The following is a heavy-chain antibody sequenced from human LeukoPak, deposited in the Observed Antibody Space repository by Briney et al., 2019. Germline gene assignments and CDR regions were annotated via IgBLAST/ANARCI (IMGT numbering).Heavy chain of an antibody. CDR3: ARGNSVPEYYYDSSGYYSPYYYYYMDV. V-gene: IGHV4-4*07. J-gene: IGHJ6*03. CDR2: IYTSGST. Sequence: SETLSLTCTVSGGSISSYYWSWIRQPAGKGLEWIGRIYTSGSTNYNPSLKSRVTMSVDTSKNQFSLKLSSVTAADTAVYYCARGNSVPEYYYDSSGYYSPYYYYYMDVWGKGTTVTVSS. CDR1: GGSISSYY. D-gene: IGHD3-22*01.